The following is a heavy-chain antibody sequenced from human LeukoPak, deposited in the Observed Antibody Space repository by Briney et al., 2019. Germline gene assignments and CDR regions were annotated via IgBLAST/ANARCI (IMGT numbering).Heavy chain of an antibody. CDR1: GFTFDDYV. CDR3: ARRFLRDDILTGYYVAPDAFDI. Sequence: AGGSLRLSCAASGFTFDDYVVTWVRQAPGKGLEWVANIKHDGSEKYYVDSVKGRFTISRDNAKNSLYLQMNSLRAEDTAVYYCARRFLRDDILTGYYVAPDAFDIWGQGTMVTVSS. V-gene: IGHV3-7*01. D-gene: IGHD3-9*01. CDR2: IKHDGSEK. J-gene: IGHJ3*02.